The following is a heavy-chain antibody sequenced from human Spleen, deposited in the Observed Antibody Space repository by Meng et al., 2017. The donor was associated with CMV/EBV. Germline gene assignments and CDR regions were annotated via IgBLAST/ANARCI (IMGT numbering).Heavy chain of an antibody. Sequence: GESLKISCAASGFTFSSYSMNWVRQAPGKGLEWVSGINWNGGSTGYADSVQGRFTISRDNAKNSLYLQMNSLRAEDTALYYCARDRGAGSYYNGYYYGVDVWGQGTTVTVSS. CDR1: GFTFSSYS. D-gene: IGHD3-10*01. CDR3: ARDRGAGSYYNGYYYGVDV. J-gene: IGHJ6*02. V-gene: IGHV3-20*04. CDR2: INWNGGST.